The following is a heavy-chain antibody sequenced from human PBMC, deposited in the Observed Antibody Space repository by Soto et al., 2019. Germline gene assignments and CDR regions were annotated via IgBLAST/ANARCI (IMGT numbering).Heavy chain of an antibody. CDR1: GYTFTGYY. D-gene: IGHD3-22*01. CDR3: ARRMVSYYYDSSGRDAFDI. V-gene: IGHV1-2*02. J-gene: IGHJ3*02. Sequence: ASVKVSCKVSGYTFTGYYMHWVRQAPGQGLEWMGWINPNSGGTNYAQKFQGRVTMTRDTSISTAYMELSRLRSDDTAVYYCARRMVSYYYDSSGRDAFDIWGQGTMVTVSS. CDR2: INPNSGGT.